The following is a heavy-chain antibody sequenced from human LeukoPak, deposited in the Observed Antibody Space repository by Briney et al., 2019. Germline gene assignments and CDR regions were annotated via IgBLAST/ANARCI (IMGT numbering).Heavy chain of an antibody. V-gene: IGHV1-3*04. Sequence: ASVKVSCKASGYSFTNYLIHWMRQAPGQSLQWMGWINTDTTETKYSQNFQGRVTITRDTSARTAYMELSSLRSEDTAVYFCARDSGALDYWGQGTLVTVSS. CDR1: GYSFTNYL. J-gene: IGHJ4*02. CDR3: ARDSGALDY. D-gene: IGHD2-15*01. CDR2: INTDTTET.